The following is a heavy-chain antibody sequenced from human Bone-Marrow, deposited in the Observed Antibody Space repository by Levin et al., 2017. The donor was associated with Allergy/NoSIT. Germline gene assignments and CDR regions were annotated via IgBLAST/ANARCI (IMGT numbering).Heavy chain of an antibody. CDR3: ARDDGSSWYRNFDY. CDR1: GFTFSSYW. Sequence: GGSLRLSCAASGFTFSSYWMSWVRQAPGKGLEWVANIKQDGSEKYYVDSVKGRFTISRDNAKNSLYLQMNSLRAEDTAVYYCARDDGSSWYRNFDYWGQGTLVTVSS. CDR2: IKQDGSEK. J-gene: IGHJ4*02. V-gene: IGHV3-7*04. D-gene: IGHD6-13*01.